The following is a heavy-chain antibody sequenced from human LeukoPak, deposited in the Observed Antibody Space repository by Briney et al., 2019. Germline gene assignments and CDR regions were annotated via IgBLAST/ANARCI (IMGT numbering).Heavy chain of an antibody. D-gene: IGHD1-14*01. CDR2: IYSRGST. V-gene: IGHV4-59*01. Sequence: PSETLSLTCNVSGASIKTYYWTWIRQPPGKGLEYVGYIYSRGSTNYNPSLKSRVTLSVDTSKNQFSLRLTSPTAADTAVYYCARVRGENHLHQFYLDSWGQGTLVTVSS. J-gene: IGHJ4*02. CDR1: GASIKTYY. CDR3: ARVRGENHLHQFYLDS.